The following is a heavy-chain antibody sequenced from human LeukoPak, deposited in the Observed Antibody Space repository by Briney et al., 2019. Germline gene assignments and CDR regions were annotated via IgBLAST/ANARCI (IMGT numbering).Heavy chain of an antibody. J-gene: IGHJ3*02. CDR2: ITSSSNYI. CDR3: ATYSGPGAFDI. V-gene: IGHV3-21*01. Sequence: ETLSLTCTVSGYSISSGYYWGWIRQPPGKGLEWVSSITSSSNYIYYADSVKGRFTISRDNAKNSLYLQMNSLRAEDTAVYYCATYSGPGAFDIWGQGTMVTVSS. D-gene: IGHD1-26*01. CDR1: GYSISSGYY.